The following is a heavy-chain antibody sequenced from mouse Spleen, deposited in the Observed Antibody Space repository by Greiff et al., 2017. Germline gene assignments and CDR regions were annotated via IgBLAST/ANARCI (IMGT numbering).Heavy chain of an antibody. Sequence: EVMLVESEGGLVQPGSSMKLSCTASGFTFSDYYMAWVRQVPEKGLEWVANINYDGSSTYYLDSLKSRFIISRDNAKNILYLQMSSLKSEDTATYYCARVLWANYFDYWGQGTTLTVSS. CDR3: ARVLWANYFDY. CDR1: GFTFSDYY. J-gene: IGHJ2*01. D-gene: IGHD6-1*01. CDR2: INYDGSST. V-gene: IGHV5-16*01.